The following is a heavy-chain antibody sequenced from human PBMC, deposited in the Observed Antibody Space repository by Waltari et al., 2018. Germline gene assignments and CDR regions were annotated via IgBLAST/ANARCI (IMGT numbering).Heavy chain of an antibody. D-gene: IGHD5-12*01. CDR1: GGSITSNRHY. J-gene: IGHJ3*01. V-gene: IGHV4-39*01. CDR3: VTYIGASIGTAAFDV. Sequence: QLHLQESGPGLVKPSETLSLTCSVSGGSITSNRHYWGWIRQPPGKGPEWTGTISYRGAPYTNPSLKSRFTIAVDTSKNQYSLKLTSVTAADTAVYYCVTYIGASIGTAAFDVWGQGTMVTVSS. CDR2: ISYRGAP.